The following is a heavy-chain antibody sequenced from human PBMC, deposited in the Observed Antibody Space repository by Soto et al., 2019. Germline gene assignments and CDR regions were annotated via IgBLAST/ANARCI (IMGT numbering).Heavy chain of an antibody. V-gene: IGHV3-11*01. Sequence: QVQLVESGGALVKPGGSLRLSCAASGFTFSDYYMSWIRQAPGKGLVWVSYISSSGSTIYSADTMKGRFTNSRDNAKNSLEMQMNSLRAEDTAVGYCESERTGTVYYWGQGTLVTVSS. CDR1: GFTFSDYY. J-gene: IGHJ4*02. CDR3: ESERTGTVYY. D-gene: IGHD1-1*01. CDR2: ISSSGSTI.